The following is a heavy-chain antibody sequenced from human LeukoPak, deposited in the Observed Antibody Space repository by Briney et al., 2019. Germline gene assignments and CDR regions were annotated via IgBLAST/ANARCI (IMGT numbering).Heavy chain of an antibody. CDR2: FQPGDSHS. CDR3: ARRLHTGGFDI. V-gene: IGHV5-51*01. Sequence: GESLQISCKGSGYSFTNYWIDWVRQVPGRGLEWMGLFQPGDSHSIYSPSFQGQVTFSDDRSISTAYLQWSSLRASDTAMYYCARRLHTGGFDIWGQGTMVSVSS. CDR1: GYSFTNYW. J-gene: IGHJ3*02. D-gene: IGHD1-26*01.